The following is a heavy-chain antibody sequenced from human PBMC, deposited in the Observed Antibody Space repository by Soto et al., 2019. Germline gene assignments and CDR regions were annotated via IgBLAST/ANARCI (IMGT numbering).Heavy chain of an antibody. V-gene: IGHV1-69*06. J-gene: IGHJ3*01. D-gene: IGHD3-22*01. CDR3: AGERGYDSSGPDAFDL. Sequence: SVKVSCKASGGTFSSYAISWVRQAPGQGLEWMGGIIPIFGTANYAQKFQGRVTITADKSTSTAYMELSSLRSEDTAVYYCAGERGYDSSGPDAFDLWGPGTMVTVSS. CDR2: IIPIFGTA. CDR1: GGTFSSYA.